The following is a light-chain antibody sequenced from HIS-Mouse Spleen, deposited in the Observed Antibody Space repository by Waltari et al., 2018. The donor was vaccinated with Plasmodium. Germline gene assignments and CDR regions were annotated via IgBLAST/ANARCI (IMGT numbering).Light chain of an antibody. CDR1: SSDVGGYNY. CDR2: EVS. CDR3: SSYAGSNNLV. V-gene: IGLV2-8*01. J-gene: IGLJ2*01. Sequence: QSALTQPPSASGSPGQSVTISCTGTSSDVGGYNYFSWYQQHPGKAPKLMIYEVSKRPSGVPDRFSGSKSGNTASLTDSGLQAEDEADYYCSSYAGSNNLVFGGGTKLTVL.